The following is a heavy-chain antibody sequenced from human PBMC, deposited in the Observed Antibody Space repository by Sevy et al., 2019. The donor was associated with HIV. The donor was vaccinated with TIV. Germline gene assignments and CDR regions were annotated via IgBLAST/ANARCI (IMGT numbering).Heavy chain of an antibody. Sequence: GESLKISCKGSGYSFTSYWISWVRQMPGKGLEWMGRIDPSDSYTNYSPSFQGHVTISADKSISTAYLQWSSRKASDTAMYYCARQPKNLYYYYYYMDVWGKGTTVTVSS. V-gene: IGHV5-10-1*01. CDR1: GYSFTSYW. J-gene: IGHJ6*03. CDR3: ARQPKNLYYYYYYMDV. CDR2: IDPSDSYT.